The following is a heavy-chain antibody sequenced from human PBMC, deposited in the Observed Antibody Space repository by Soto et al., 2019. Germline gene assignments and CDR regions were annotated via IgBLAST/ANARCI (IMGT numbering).Heavy chain of an antibody. Sequence: VASVKVSCKASGYTFTSYAMHWVRQAPGQRLEGMGWINAGNGNTKYSQKFQGRVTITRDTSASTAYMELSSLRSEDTAVYYCARARSQGYYYDSSGYDYYFDYWGQGTLVTVSS. CDR3: ARARSQGYYYDSSGYDYYFDY. J-gene: IGHJ4*02. V-gene: IGHV1-3*01. CDR1: GYTFTSYA. CDR2: INAGNGNT. D-gene: IGHD3-22*01.